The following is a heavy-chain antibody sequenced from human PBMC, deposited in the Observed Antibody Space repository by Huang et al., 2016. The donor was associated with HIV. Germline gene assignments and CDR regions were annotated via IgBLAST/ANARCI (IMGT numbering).Heavy chain of an antibody. D-gene: IGHD6-6*01. J-gene: IGHJ4*02. CDR2: INPKRGGT. CDR1: GYTFTDSN. Sequence: QVQLVQSGAEVKNPGASVRVSCKASGYTFTDSNIHWVRQAPGQGLEWMGWINPKRGGTIYAQRSQGRITMTRDTTISTVHMDLRRIQSDDTAVYFCARDWSFGSSTSPADWGQGTLVTVSS. V-gene: IGHV1-2*02. CDR3: ARDWSFGSSTSPAD.